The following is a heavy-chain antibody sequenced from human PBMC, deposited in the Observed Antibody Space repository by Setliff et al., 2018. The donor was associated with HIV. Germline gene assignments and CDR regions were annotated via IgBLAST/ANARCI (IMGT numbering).Heavy chain of an antibody. CDR2: IKQDGSEK. CDR3: AKSPTHFGAAAFDI. CDR1: GFTFSSNW. Sequence: PGGSLRLSCVASGFTFSSNWLSWVRQAPGKGLEWVANIKQDGSEKYYVDSVKGRFTISRDNAKNSLYLQMNSLRAEDTALYYCAKSPTHFGAAAFDIWGQGTMVTVSS. J-gene: IGHJ3*02. V-gene: IGHV3-7*03. D-gene: IGHD3-3*01.